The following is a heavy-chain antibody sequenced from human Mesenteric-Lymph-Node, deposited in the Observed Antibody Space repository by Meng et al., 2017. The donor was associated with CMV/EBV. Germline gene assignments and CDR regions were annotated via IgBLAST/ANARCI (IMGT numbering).Heavy chain of an antibody. J-gene: IGHJ4*02. D-gene: IGHD7-27*01. Sequence: GESLKISCAASGFTVSSHYMSWVRQAPGKGLEWVSVIYSGGSTYYADSVKGRFTISRDNSKNTLYLQMNSLRAEDTAVYYCARGWGYFDYWGQGTLVTVSS. V-gene: IGHV3-53*01. CDR2: IYSGGST. CDR3: ARGWGYFDY. CDR1: GFTVSSHY.